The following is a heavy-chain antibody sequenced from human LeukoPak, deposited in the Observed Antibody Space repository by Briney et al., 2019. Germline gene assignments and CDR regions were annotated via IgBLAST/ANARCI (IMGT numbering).Heavy chain of an antibody. J-gene: IGHJ5*02. CDR3: AKGYTSGWYWFDH. D-gene: IGHD6-19*01. V-gene: IGHV3-23*01. Sequence: GGSLRLSCAASGFTFGSHAMSWVRQAPGKGLEWVSSISGSGGTTHYADSGKGRFTISRDNSKNSMYLQMNSLGAEDTAVHFCAKGYTSGWYWFDHWGQGTLVTVSS. CDR2: ISGSGGTT. CDR1: GFTFGSHA.